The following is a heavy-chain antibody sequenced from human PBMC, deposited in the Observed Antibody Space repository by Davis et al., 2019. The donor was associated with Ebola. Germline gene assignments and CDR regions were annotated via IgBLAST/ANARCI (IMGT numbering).Heavy chain of an antibody. V-gene: IGHV4-39*01. CDR3: ARHNRLWLKGGFDY. Sequence: GSLRLSCSVSGGSISNYYWGWIRQPPGKGLEWIGSIYYSGSTYQNPSLKSRVTISVDTSKNQFSLKLSSVTAADTSVFYCARHNRLWLKGGFDYWGQGTLVTVSS. J-gene: IGHJ4*02. CDR1: GGSISNYY. CDR2: IYYSGST. D-gene: IGHD1-14*01.